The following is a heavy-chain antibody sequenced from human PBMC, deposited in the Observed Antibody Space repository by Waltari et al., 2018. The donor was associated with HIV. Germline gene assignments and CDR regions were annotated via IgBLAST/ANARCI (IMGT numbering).Heavy chain of an antibody. CDR1: GFPFTSYW. J-gene: IGHJ4*02. Sequence: EVQLVESGGGLVQPGGSLRLSCAASGFPFTSYWMSWVRQAPGNGLEWVANIKQDGSEKYYVDSVNGRFTISRDNAENSLYLQMNSLRAEDTAVYYCARGGFYGSGSKVNWGQGTLVTVSS. V-gene: IGHV3-7*04. D-gene: IGHD3-10*01. CDR3: ARGGFYGSGSKVN. CDR2: IKQDGSEK.